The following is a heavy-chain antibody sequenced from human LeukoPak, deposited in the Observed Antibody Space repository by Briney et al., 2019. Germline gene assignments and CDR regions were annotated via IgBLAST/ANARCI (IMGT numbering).Heavy chain of an antibody. CDR2: IDWDDDK. CDR3: ARMRRGYDSSGYSYQFDY. CDR1: GFSLSTSGMC. Sequence: SGPALVKPTQTLTLTCTFSGFSLSTSGMCVSWIRQPPGKALEWLARIDWDDDKYYSTSLKTRLTISKDTSKNQVVLTLTNMDPVDTATYYCARMRRGYDSSGYSYQFDYWGQGTLVTVSS. V-gene: IGHV2-70*11. J-gene: IGHJ4*02. D-gene: IGHD3-22*01.